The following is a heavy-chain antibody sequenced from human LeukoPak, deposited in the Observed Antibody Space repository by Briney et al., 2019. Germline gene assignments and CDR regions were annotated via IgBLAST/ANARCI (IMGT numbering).Heavy chain of an antibody. D-gene: IGHD6-19*01. V-gene: IGHV3-23*01. J-gene: IGHJ4*02. CDR3: AKDHYSGGWYPTPFDY. CDR1: GFTFSSYA. Sequence: PGGSLRLSCAAPGFTFSSYAMSWVRQAPGKGLEWVSDISGSGGSTYYADSVKGRFTISRDNSKNTLYLQMNSLRAEDTAVYYCAKDHYSGGWYPTPFDYWGQGTLVTVSS. CDR2: ISGSGGST.